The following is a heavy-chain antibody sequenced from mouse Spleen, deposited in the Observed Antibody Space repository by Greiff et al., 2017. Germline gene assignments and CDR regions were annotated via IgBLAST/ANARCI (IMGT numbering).Heavy chain of an antibody. Sequence: QVQLKQPGAELVRPGTSVKLSCKASGYTFTSYWMHWVKQRPGQGLEWIGVIDPSDSYTNYNQKFKGKATLTVDTSSSTAYMQLSSLTSEDSAVYYCASSGFDYWGQGTTLTVSS. CDR2: IDPSDSYT. CDR3: ASSGFDY. CDR1: GYTFTSYW. J-gene: IGHJ2*01. V-gene: IGHV1-59*01.